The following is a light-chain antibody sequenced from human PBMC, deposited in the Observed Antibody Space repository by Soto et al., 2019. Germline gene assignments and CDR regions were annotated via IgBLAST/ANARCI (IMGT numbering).Light chain of an antibody. V-gene: IGLV8-61*01. J-gene: IGLJ3*02. CDR1: SGSVSTSYN. CDR2: STN. CDR3: VLYMGSAWV. Sequence: QAVVTQEPSFSVSPGGTVTLTCGLSSGSVSTSYNPTWYQQTPGQAPRTLIYSTNIRSSGVPDRFSGSILGNKAALTITGAQADDESDYYCVLYMGSAWVFGGGTKLTVL.